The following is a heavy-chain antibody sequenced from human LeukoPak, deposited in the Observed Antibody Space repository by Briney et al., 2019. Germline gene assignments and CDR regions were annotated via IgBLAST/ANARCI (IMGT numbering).Heavy chain of an antibody. CDR2: IYHSGST. CDR3: ARGVNSGYFDY. D-gene: IGHD1-26*01. J-gene: IGHJ4*02. V-gene: IGHV4-38-2*02. Sequence: PSETLSLTCTVSGYSISSGYYWGWIRQPPGKGLEWIGSIYHSGSTYYNPSLKSRVTISVDTSKNQFSLKLTSVTAADTAVYYCARGVNSGYFDYCGQGTLVTVSS. CDR1: GYSISSGYY.